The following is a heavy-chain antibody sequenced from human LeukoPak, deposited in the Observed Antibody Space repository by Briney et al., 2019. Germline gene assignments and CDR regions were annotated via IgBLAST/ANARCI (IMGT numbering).Heavy chain of an antibody. CDR2: IYYSGST. Sequence: SETLSLTCTVSGDSISSSSYYWGWIRQPPGKGLEWIGSIYYSGSTYYNPSLKSRVTISVDTSKNQFSLKLSSVTAADTDVYYFARDIFREYYSSSSIGFDPWGQGTLVTVSS. CDR1: GDSISSSSYY. V-gene: IGHV4-39*02. D-gene: IGHD6-6*01. J-gene: IGHJ5*02. CDR3: ARDIFREYYSSSSIGFDP.